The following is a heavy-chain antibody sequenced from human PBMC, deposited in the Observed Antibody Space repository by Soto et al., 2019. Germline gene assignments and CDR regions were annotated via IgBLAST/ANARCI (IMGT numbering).Heavy chain of an antibody. CDR2: ISSSSSTI. Sequence: EVQLVESGGGLVQPGGSLRLSCAASGFTFSSYSMNWVRQAPGKGLEWVSYISSSSSTIYYADSVKGRFTISRDNAKNSLYLQMNSLRAEDTAVYYFAREANIVVVPAGYYYYYYMDVWGKGTTVTVSS. CDR3: AREANIVVVPAGYYYYYYMDV. D-gene: IGHD2-2*01. CDR1: GFTFSSYS. J-gene: IGHJ6*03. V-gene: IGHV3-48*01.